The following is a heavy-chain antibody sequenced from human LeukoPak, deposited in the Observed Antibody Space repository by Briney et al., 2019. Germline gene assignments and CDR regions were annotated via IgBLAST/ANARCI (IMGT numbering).Heavy chain of an antibody. D-gene: IGHD7-27*01. CDR2: INHSGNT. V-gene: IGHV4-34*01. CDR1: GGSFSGYY. Sequence: KSSETLSLTCAVYGGSFSGYYWSWIRQPPGKGLEWIGEINHSGNTNYNPSLKSRVTVSVDTSKNQFSLKMTSLTAADTAVYYCAKQGRKSAFDFWGQGTLVTVSA. CDR3: AKQGRKSAFDF. J-gene: IGHJ4*02.